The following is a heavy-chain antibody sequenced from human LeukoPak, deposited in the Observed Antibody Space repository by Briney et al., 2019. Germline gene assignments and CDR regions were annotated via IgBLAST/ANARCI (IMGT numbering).Heavy chain of an antibody. Sequence: PGGSLRLSCAASGFTLSSYSMNWVRQAPGKGLEWVSSISSSSSYIYYADSVKGRFTISRDNAKNSLYLQMNSLRAEDTAVYYCARTLADNWNYRVLDAVDIWGQGTMVIVSS. CDR3: ARTLADNWNYRVLDAVDI. CDR2: ISSSSSYI. D-gene: IGHD1-7*01. CDR1: GFTLSSYS. V-gene: IGHV3-21*01. J-gene: IGHJ3*02.